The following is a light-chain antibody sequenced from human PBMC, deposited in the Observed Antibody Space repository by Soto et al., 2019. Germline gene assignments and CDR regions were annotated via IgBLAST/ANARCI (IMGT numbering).Light chain of an antibody. CDR2: EDN. Sequence: NFMLTQPHSVSESPGKTVTISCTRSSGSIASNYVQWYQQRPGSAPTTVIYEDNQRPSGVPDRFSGSIDSSSNSASLTISGLKTDDEADYCCQSYDSSNQKVFGGGTQLTVL. V-gene: IGLV6-57*04. J-gene: IGLJ2*01. CDR1: SGSIASNY. CDR3: QSYDSSNQKV.